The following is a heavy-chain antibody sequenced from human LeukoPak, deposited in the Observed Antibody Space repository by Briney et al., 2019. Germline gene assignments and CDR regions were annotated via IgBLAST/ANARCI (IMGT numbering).Heavy chain of an antibody. V-gene: IGHV1-69*04. CDR1: GGTFSSYA. Sequence: WASVKDSCKASGGTFSSYAISWVRQAPGQGLEWMGRIIPILGIANYAQKFQGRVTITADKSTSTAYMELSSLRSEDTAVYYCAAPPSIAAAGTFFDYWGQGTLVTVSS. CDR2: IIPILGIA. J-gene: IGHJ4*02. CDR3: AAPPSIAAAGTFFDY. D-gene: IGHD6-13*01.